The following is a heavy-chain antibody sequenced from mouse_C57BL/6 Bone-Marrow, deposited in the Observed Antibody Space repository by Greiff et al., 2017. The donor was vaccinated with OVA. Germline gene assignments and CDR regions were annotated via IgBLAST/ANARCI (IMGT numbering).Heavy chain of an antibody. CDR2: IYPRSGNT. D-gene: IGHD2-3*01. J-gene: IGHJ1*03. Sequence: VMLVESGAELARPGASVKLSCKASGYTFTSYGISWVKQRTGQGLEWIGEIYPRSGNTYYNEKFKGKATLTADKSSSTAYMELRSLTSEDSAVYFCARWRWLLRLYWYFDVWGTGTTVTVSS. CDR1: GYTFTSYG. V-gene: IGHV1-81*01. CDR3: ARWRWLLRLYWYFDV.